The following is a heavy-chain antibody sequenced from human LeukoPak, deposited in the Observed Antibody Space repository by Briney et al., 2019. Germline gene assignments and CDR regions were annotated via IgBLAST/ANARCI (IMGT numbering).Heavy chain of an antibody. D-gene: IGHD6-19*01. Sequence: GGSLRLSCADPGFSFSSFALSWVCKAPGRGLEWVSSISRSTETTLYADSVKGRFTISRDNSKNTGFLQMNNLRAEDTAVYYCAKRAAVSGIVGPFDYWGQGTLVTVSS. CDR3: AKRAAVSGIVGPFDY. CDR2: ISRSTETT. J-gene: IGHJ4*02. CDR1: GFSFSSFA. V-gene: IGHV3-23*01.